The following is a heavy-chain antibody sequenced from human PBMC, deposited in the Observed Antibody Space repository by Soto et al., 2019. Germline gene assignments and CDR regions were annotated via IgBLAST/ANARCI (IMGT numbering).Heavy chain of an antibody. V-gene: IGHV3-30-3*01. CDR1: GFTFSSYA. Sequence: LRLSCAASGFTFSSYAMHWVRQAPGKGLEWVAVISYDGSNKYYADSVKGRFTISRDNSKNTLYLQMNSLRAEDTAVYYCARGSHGYWGQGTLVTVSS. CDR3: ARGSHGY. D-gene: IGHD3-10*01. CDR2: ISYDGSNK. J-gene: IGHJ4*02.